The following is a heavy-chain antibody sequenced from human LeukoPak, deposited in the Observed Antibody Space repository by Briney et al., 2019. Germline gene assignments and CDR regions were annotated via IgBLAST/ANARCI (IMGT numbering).Heavy chain of an antibody. CDR1: GFTFSSYS. V-gene: IGHV3-48*04. CDR2: ISSSSSTI. Sequence: GGSLRLSCAASGFTFSSYSMNWVRQAPGKGLEWVSYISSSSSTIYYADSVKGRFTISRDNAKNSLYLQINSLRAEDTAVYYCAREITMVRGGYFDYWGQGTLVTVSS. D-gene: IGHD3-10*01. J-gene: IGHJ4*02. CDR3: AREITMVRGGYFDY.